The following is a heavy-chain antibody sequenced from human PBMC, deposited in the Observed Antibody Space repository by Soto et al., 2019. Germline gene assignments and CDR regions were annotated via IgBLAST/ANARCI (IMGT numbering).Heavy chain of an antibody. CDR1: GFTFANSA. CDR3: AADPYTFWSGSPAYYYYGMDV. V-gene: IGHV1-58*01. D-gene: IGHD3-3*01. J-gene: IGHJ6*02. CDR2: IVVGSGNT. Sequence: SVKVSCKASGFTFANSAVQWVRQARGQRLEWIGWIVVGSGNTNFAQKFQERVTITRDMSTGTAFMELSSLRSEDTAVYYCAADPYTFWSGSPAYYYYGMDVWGRGTTVTVSS.